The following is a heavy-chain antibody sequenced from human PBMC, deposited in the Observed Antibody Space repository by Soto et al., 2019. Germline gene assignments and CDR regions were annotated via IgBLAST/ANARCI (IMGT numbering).Heavy chain of an antibody. V-gene: IGHV3-20*01. CDR1: GFTFHDYC. D-gene: IGHD2-2*01. J-gene: IGHJ4*02. CDR2: INWNGAST. CDR3: ARGYSSSSSCYLTY. Sequence: GGSLRLSCAASGFTFHDYCMSWVRQAPGKGLEWVSGINWNGASTGYADSDEGRFTISRDNAENSLYLEMNSLRGEDTAFYHCARGYSSSSSCYLTYWGQGTLVTVSS.